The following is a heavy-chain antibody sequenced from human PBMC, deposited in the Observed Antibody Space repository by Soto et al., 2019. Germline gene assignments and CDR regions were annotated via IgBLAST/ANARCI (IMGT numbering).Heavy chain of an antibody. CDR3: ASFGLGVVPAAMGY. D-gene: IGHD2-2*01. J-gene: IGHJ4*02. CDR1: GGTFSSYA. V-gene: IGHV1-69*01. Sequence: QVQLVQSGAEVKKPGSSVKVSCKASGGTFSSYAISWVRQAPGQGLEWMGGIIPIFGTANYAQKCQGRVTITADESTSTGYMELRSLRSEDTAVYYCASFGLGVVPAAMGYWGQGTLVTVSS. CDR2: IIPIFGTA.